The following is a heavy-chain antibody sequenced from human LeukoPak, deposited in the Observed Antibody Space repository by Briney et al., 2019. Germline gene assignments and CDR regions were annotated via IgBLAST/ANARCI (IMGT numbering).Heavy chain of an antibody. D-gene: IGHD3-16*01. V-gene: IGHV4-31*03. CDR2: IYYSGST. CDR3: TRGAGWLIDY. Sequence: SETLSLTCTVSGGSISSGGYYWSWIRQHPGKGLEWIGYIYYSGSTYYNPSLKSRVTISVDTSKNQFSLKLSSVTAADTAVYYCTRGAGWLIDYWGQGILVTVSS. CDR1: GGSISSGGYY. J-gene: IGHJ4*02.